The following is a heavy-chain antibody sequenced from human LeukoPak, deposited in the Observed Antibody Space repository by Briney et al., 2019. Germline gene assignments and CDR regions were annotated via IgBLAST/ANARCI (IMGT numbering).Heavy chain of an antibody. V-gene: IGHV1-18*01. CDR1: GYTFTSYG. CDR3: ARVMRGPPGGIAAACDY. CDR2: ISAYNGNT. Sequence: ASVKVSCKASGYTFTSYGISWVRQAPGQGLEWMGWISAYNGNTNYAQKLQGRVTMTTDTSTSTAYMELRSLRSDDTAVYYCARVMRGPPGGIAAACDYWGQGTLVTVSS. D-gene: IGHD6-13*01. J-gene: IGHJ4*02.